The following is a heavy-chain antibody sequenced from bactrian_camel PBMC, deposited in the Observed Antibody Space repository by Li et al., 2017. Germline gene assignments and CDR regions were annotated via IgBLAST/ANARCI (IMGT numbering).Heavy chain of an antibody. V-gene: IGHV3S53*01. CDR3: AADPRLYGGTYAPEVCTDFQT. CDR1: YSSRC. Sequence: HVQLVESGGDLVQPGGSLRLSCAYTYSSRCMAWFRQAPGKKREGVAGLDADGSTMVVDSVKGRFTISKDNAKKTLFLEMNALKPEDTPIYYCAADPRLYGGTYAPEVCTDFQTWGQGTQVTVS. D-gene: IGHD7*01. J-gene: IGHJ4*01. CDR2: LDADGST.